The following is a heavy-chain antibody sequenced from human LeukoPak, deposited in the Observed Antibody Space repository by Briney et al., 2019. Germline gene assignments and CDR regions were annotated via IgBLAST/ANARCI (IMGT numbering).Heavy chain of an antibody. J-gene: IGHJ5*02. Sequence: SETLSLTCAVYGGSFSGYYWSWIRQPPGKGLEWIGEINRSGRTNYNPSLKSRVTISVDTSKNQFSLKLSSVTAADTAVYYCASLTMIVVPWGQGTLVTVSS. CDR1: GGSFSGYY. D-gene: IGHD3-22*01. CDR2: INRSGRT. CDR3: ASLTMIVVP. V-gene: IGHV4-34*01.